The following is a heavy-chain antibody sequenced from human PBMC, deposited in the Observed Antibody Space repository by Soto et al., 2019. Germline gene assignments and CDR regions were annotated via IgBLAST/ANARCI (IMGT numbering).Heavy chain of an antibody. CDR2: ISSSSSYI. CDR1: GFTFSSYS. D-gene: IGHD5-18*01. V-gene: IGHV3-21*01. CDR3: ARDQPGYSYCYGLGY. Sequence: EVQLVESGGGLVKPGGSLRLSCAASGFTFSSYSMNWVRQAPGKGLEWVSSISSSSSYIYYADSVKGRFTISRENAKNSLYLQMNSLRAEDTAVYSCARDQPGYSYCYGLGYWGQGTLVTVSS. J-gene: IGHJ4*02.